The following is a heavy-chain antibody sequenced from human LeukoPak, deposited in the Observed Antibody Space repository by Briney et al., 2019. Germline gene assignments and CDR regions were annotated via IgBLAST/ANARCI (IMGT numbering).Heavy chain of an antibody. V-gene: IGHV1-69*13. D-gene: IGHD5-24*01. CDR1: GGTFSSYA. J-gene: IGHJ4*02. CDR3: ARDGDGYNRPDY. CDR2: IIPIFGTA. Sequence: SVKVSCKASGGTFSSYAISWVRQAPGQGLEWMGGIIPIFGTANYAQKFQGRVTITADESTSTAYMELSSLRSEDTAVYYCARDGDGYNRPDYWGQGTLVTVSS.